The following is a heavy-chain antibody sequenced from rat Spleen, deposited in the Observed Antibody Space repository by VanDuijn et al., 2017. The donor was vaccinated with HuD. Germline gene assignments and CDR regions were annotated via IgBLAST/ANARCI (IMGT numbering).Heavy chain of an antibody. CDR1: GFTFSNYG. Sequence: EVQLVESGGGLVQPGRSLKLSCAASGFTFSNYGMHWCRQAPGKGLEWIASITNTGGSTYYPDSVKGRFTISRDNAKSTLYLQMDSLRSEETATYYCARHGTINTMVRYYFDYWGQGDMVTVSS. V-gene: IGHV5-19*01. CDR2: ITNTGGST. J-gene: IGHJ2*01. CDR3: ARHGTINTMVRYYFDY. D-gene: IGHD1-1*01.